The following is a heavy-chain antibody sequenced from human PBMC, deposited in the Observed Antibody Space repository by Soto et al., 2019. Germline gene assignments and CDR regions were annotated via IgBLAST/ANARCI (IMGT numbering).Heavy chain of an antibody. CDR2: ISSSTSYV. CDR3: ARDPSEGRVGNWFES. CDR1: GFTFSRYG. D-gene: IGHD2-2*01. V-gene: IGHV3-21*06. Sequence: GGSLRLSCAASGFTFSRYGMNWRRQVPGKGLEWVASISSSTSYVYYADSVKGRFSTSRDNAKNILYLEMYGLRTEDTAVYYCARDPSEGRVGNWFESWGQGTLVTVSS. J-gene: IGHJ5*01.